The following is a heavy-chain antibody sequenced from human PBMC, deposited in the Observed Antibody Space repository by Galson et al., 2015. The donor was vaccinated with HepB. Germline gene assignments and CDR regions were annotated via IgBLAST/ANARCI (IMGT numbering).Heavy chain of an antibody. D-gene: IGHD3-9*01. V-gene: IGHV3-74*01. CDR2: INSDGSST. CDR3: ARDLRYFDWFSLANP. CDR1: GFTFSSYW. J-gene: IGHJ5*02. Sequence: SLRLSCAASGFTFSSYWMHWVRQAPGKGLVWVSRINSDGSSTSYADSVKGRFTISRDNAKNTLYLQMNSLRAEDTAVYYCARDLRYFDWFSLANPWGQGTLVTVSS.